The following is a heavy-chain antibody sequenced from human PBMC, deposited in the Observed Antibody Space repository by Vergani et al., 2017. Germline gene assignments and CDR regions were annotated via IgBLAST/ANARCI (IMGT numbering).Heavy chain of an antibody. D-gene: IGHD2-21*02. CDR3: AKYLRDSTDGLPDS. J-gene: IGHJ4*02. CDR2: IGKDGINT. V-gene: IGHV3-30*02. Sequence: VQLVESGGGLVQPGGSLRLSCAASGFTFSSYWMSWVRQALGKGLEWVAYIGKDGINTRYRDAVKGRFTVSRDNSKDILYLQMVSLRSEDTALYYCAKYLRDSTDGLPDSWGPGTLVIVSS. CDR1: GFTFSSYW.